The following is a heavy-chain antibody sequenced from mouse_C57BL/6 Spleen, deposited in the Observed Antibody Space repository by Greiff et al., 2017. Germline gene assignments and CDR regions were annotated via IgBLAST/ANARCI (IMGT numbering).Heavy chain of an antibody. CDR2: IDPSDSYT. Sequence: VQLQQPGAELVKPGASVKLSCKASGYTFTSYWLPWVKQRPGQGLEWIGEIDPSDSYTNYNQKFKGQATLTVDTSSSTAYLRLSSLTSEDSAVYYCGTGTYYAMDYWGQGTSVTVSS. J-gene: IGHJ4*01. CDR3: GTGTYYAMDY. CDR1: GYTFTSYW. D-gene: IGHD4-1*01. V-gene: IGHV1-50*01.